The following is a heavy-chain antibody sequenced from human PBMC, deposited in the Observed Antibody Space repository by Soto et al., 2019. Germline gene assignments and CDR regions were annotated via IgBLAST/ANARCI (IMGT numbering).Heavy chain of an antibody. D-gene: IGHD3-22*01. CDR2: SSSSAVYI. Sequence: EVQLVESGGGPVRPGGTLKLSCAASGFNLITYSLRWVRQAPGKALEWVASSSSSAVYIYYADSVKGRFTISRDNANNSLYLQMNSLRAEDTATYYCVRDGLDYYDTERLYFDNWGQGTLVTVSS. V-gene: IGHV3-21*01. CDR1: GFNLITYS. CDR3: VRDGLDYYDTERLYFDN. J-gene: IGHJ4*02.